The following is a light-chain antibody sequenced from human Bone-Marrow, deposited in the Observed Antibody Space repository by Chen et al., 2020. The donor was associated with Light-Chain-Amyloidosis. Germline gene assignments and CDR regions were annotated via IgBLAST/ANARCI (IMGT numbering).Light chain of an antibody. CDR3: QSADSSGTYEVI. V-gene: IGLV3-25*03. CDR2: SET. J-gene: IGLJ2*01. Sequence: SYELTQPPSVSVSPGQTARITCSGDDLPTKYAYWYQQKPGQAPMLGIHSETERPLGIPERFSGSSSGTTATLTISGVQAEDEADYHCQSADSSGTYEVIFGGGTKLTVL. CDR1: DLPTKY.